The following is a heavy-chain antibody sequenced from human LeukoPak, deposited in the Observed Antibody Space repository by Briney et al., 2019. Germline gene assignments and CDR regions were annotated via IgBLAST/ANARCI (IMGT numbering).Heavy chain of an antibody. J-gene: IGHJ3*02. CDR3: AREIDYDYIWGSYRIDAFDI. Sequence: ASVKVSCKASGYTFTGYYMHWVRQAPGQGLEWMGWINPNSGGTNYAQKFPGRFTMTRDTSISTAYMELSRLRSDDTAVYYCAREIDYDYIWGSYRIDAFDIWGQGTMVTVSS. V-gene: IGHV1-2*02. CDR2: INPNSGGT. D-gene: IGHD3-16*02. CDR1: GYTFTGYY.